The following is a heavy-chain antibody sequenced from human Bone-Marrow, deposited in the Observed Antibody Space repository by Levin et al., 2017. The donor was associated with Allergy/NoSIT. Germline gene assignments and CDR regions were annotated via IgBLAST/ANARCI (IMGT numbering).Heavy chain of an antibody. Sequence: GESLKISCKGSGYNFASYWIAWVRQMPGKGLEWMGIIYPSDSDTRYSPSFQGHVTLSADKSISTAYLQWSSLKASDTAMYYCARHLVRGVRSTGLDYWGQGTLVTVSS. J-gene: IGHJ4*02. CDR2: IYPSDSDT. V-gene: IGHV5-51*01. D-gene: IGHD3-10*01. CDR1: GYNFASYW. CDR3: ARHLVRGVRSTGLDY.